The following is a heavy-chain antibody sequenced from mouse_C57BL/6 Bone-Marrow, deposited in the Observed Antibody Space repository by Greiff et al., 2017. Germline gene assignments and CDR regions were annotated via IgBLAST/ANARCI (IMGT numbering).Heavy chain of an antibody. J-gene: IGHJ1*03. CDR3: ARLRRRWYFDV. V-gene: IGHV1-59*01. CDR1: GYTFTSYW. Sequence: VQLQQSGAELVRPGTSVKLSCKASGYTFTSYWMHWVKQRPGQGLEWIGVIDPSDSYTNYNQKFKGKATLTVDTSSSTAYMQLSSLTSEDSAVYYCARLRRRWYFDVWGTGTTVTVSS. CDR2: IDPSDSYT. D-gene: IGHD1-2*01.